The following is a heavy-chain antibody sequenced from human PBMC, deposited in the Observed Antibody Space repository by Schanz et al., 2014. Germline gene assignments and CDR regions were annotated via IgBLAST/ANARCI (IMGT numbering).Heavy chain of an antibody. J-gene: IGHJ6*02. D-gene: IGHD4-17*01. CDR3: VKDLAHGDTEV. CDR1: GVTSDDYG. V-gene: IGHV3-9*02. Sequence: EVQLVESGGGLVQPGRSLRLSCVVSGVTSDDYGMHWVRQVPGKGLDWVSGILLRSGHRDYANSVTERSIISRDRSSLSPQIPTLTAEDTAFYFCVKDLAHGDTEVWGQGTTVTVS. CDR2: ILLRSGHR.